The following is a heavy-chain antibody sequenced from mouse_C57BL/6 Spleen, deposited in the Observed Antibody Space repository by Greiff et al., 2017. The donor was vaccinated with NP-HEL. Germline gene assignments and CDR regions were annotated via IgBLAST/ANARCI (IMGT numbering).Heavy chain of an antibody. D-gene: IGHD4-1*01. CDR1: GYTFTSYW. J-gene: IGHJ2*01. Sequence: QVQLQQPGAELVMPGASVKLSCKASGYTFTSYWMHWVKQRPGQGLEWIGEIDPSDSYTNYNQKFKCKSTLTVDKSSSTAYMQLSSLTSEDSAVYYCARLGVDYWGQGTTLTVSS. CDR3: ARLGVDY. V-gene: IGHV1-69*01. CDR2: IDPSDSYT.